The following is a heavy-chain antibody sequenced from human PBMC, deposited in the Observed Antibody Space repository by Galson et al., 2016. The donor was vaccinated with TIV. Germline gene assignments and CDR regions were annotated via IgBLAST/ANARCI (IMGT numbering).Heavy chain of an antibody. CDR3: ARGFGVLTGNYLPKDFDY. J-gene: IGHJ4*01. V-gene: IGHV1-2*07. CDR1: GYTFIGYH. Sequence: SVKVSCKASGYTFIGYHVHWVRQAPGQGLEWMGWIKPNSGEKNDAHSFWGRITMTRDTSITTAYLELSSLRSYDTAVYYCARGFGVLTGNYLPKDFDYWGQGTLVTVSS. D-gene: IGHD3-9*01. CDR2: IKPNSGEK.